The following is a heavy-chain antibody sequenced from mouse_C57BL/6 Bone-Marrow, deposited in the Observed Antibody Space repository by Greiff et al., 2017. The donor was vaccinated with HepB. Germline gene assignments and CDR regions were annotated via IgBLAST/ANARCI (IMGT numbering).Heavy chain of an antibody. CDR3: AVVATPHWYFDV. V-gene: IGHV1-81*01. D-gene: IGHD1-1*01. CDR2: IYPRSGNT. J-gene: IGHJ1*03. Sequence: VQLQQSGAELARPGASVKLSCKASAYTFTSYGISWVKQRTGQGLEWIGEIYPRSGNTYYNEKFKGKATLTADKSSSTAYMELRSLTSEDSAVYFCAVVATPHWYFDVWGTGTTVTVSS. CDR1: AYTFTSYG.